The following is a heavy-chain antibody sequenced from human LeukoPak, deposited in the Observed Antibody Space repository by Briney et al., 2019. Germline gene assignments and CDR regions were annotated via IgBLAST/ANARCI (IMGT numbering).Heavy chain of an antibody. J-gene: IGHJ4*02. CDR2: INSDGTST. Sequence: GGSLRLSCAASGFTFSNYAMSWVRQDPGKGLVWVSRINSDGTSTNYADSVKGRFTFSRDNAKNTLFLQMNSLRAEDTAVYYCARGGIRFIDYWGQGTLVTVSS. CDR1: GFTFSNYA. CDR3: ARGGIRFIDY. D-gene: IGHD3-10*01. V-gene: IGHV3-74*01.